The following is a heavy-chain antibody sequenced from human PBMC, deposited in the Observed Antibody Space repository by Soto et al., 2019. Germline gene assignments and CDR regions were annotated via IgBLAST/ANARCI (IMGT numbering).Heavy chain of an antibody. J-gene: IGHJ5*02. CDR2: SYYSGTS. V-gene: IGHV4-39*02. D-gene: IGHD1-20*01. Sequence: SETLSLTCTVSGGSIRVQSYYWTWIRQTPGKGLEWVGSSYYSGTSSFNPALKGRVTISVDTSTNHFSLRLTSVTAADTAVYYCTRRYNWNDYYFDPWGQGTLVTVSS. CDR3: TRRYNWNDYYFDP. CDR1: GGSIRVQSYY.